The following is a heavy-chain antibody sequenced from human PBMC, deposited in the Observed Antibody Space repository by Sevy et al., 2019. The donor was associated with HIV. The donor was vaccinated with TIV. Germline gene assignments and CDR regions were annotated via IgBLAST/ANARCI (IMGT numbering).Heavy chain of an antibody. CDR2: IIPVFGSA. J-gene: IGHJ6*02. D-gene: IGHD5-12*01. CDR1: GDTFGNYA. CDR3: ARSNPDGYNYSYYYGMDV. V-gene: IGHV1-69*13. Sequence: ASVKVSCKASGDTFGNYAIAWVRQAPGQGLEWVGGIIPVFGSANSAQKFQDRVTITADVSTSTAYMELRRLRSVDTAVYYCARSNPDGYNYSYYYGMDVWGQGTTVTVSS.